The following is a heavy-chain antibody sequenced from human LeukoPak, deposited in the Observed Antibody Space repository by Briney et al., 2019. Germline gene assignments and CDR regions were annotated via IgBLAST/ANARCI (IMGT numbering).Heavy chain of an antibody. CDR2: ISPSSGNI. J-gene: IGHJ4*02. Sequence: GGSLRLSCVASGFPLSSYSINWIRQAPGKGLEWVSYISPSSGNIYYLDSVQGRFTVSRDNDRNSLFLQIASPTAEDTAVYFCVRVKGTYFDYWGQGALVTVSS. V-gene: IGHV3-48*01. D-gene: IGHD1-1*01. CDR3: VRVKGTYFDY. CDR1: GFPLSSYS.